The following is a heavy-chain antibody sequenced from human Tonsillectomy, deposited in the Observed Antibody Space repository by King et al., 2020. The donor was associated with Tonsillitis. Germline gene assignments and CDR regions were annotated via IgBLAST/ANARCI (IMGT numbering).Heavy chain of an antibody. D-gene: IGHD6-6*01. CDR1: GGSISSYY. V-gene: IGHV4-59*01. J-gene: IGHJ4*02. CDR2: IYSSGNT. CDR3: ARGGIAAHFNY. Sequence: QLQESGPGLVKPSETLSLTCTVSGGSISSYYWSWIRQPPGKGLEWIGYIYSSGNTNYNPSPKSRVTISVDASKSQFSLKLKSVTAADTAVYYCARGGIAAHFNYWGQGTLVTVSS.